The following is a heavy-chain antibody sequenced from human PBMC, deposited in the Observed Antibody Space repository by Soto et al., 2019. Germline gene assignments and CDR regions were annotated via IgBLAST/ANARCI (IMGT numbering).Heavy chain of an antibody. CDR3: ARDPDDYGGLVGGMDV. Sequence: QVQLVESGGGVVQPGRSLRLSCAASGFTFSSYGMHWVRQAPGKGLEWVAVIWYDGSNKYYADSVKGRFTISRDNSKNXLYLQMNSLRAEDTAVYYCARDPDDYGGLVGGMDVWGQGTTVTVSS. J-gene: IGHJ6*02. D-gene: IGHD4-17*01. CDR1: GFTFSSYG. CDR2: IWYDGSNK. V-gene: IGHV3-33*01.